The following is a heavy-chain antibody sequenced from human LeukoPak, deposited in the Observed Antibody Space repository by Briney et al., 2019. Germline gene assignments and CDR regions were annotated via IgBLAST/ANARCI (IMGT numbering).Heavy chain of an antibody. CDR1: GFNFDRYT. J-gene: IGHJ4*02. CDR3: AKELDTMFFDY. Sequence: GGSLRLSCATSGFNFDRYTIHWVRQAPGKGLEWVSLAGWAGGTTFYSDSVRGRFTIPRDSGRKSVYLQMNSLTTDDTAFYFCAKELDTMFFDYWGQGALVTVSS. CDR2: AGWAGGTT. D-gene: IGHD3-10*02. V-gene: IGHV3-43*01.